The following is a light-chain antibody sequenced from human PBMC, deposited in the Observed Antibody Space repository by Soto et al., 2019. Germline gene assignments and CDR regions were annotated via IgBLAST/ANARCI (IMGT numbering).Light chain of an antibody. V-gene: IGKV1-39*01. CDR1: QSISSY. CDR2: AAS. Sequence: DIQMTQSPSSLSASVGDRVTITCRASQSISSYLNWYQQKPGKAPKLLIYAASSLKSGVPSRFSGSGSGTDFTLTILSLQPEDFATYYRQHSYSTPPTVGQGTKVEIK. CDR3: QHSYSTPPT. J-gene: IGKJ1*01.